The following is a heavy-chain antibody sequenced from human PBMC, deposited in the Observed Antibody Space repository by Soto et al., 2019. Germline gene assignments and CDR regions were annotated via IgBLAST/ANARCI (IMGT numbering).Heavy chain of an antibody. CDR2: IYHSGFT. Sequence: SETLSLTCAVSGGSISSGGYSWNWIRQTPGKGLEWIGYIYHSGFTHYNPSLKSRVTISVDKSKNQFSLTLTSVTAADTAVYFCARDSKEYTGYEWRGDHFDYWGQGTQVTVSS. J-gene: IGHJ4*02. CDR1: GGSISSGGYS. D-gene: IGHD5-12*01. V-gene: IGHV4-30-2*01. CDR3: ARDSKEYTGYEWRGDHFDY.